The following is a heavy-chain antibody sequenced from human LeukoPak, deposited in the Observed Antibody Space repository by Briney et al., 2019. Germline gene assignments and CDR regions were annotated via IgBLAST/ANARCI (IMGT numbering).Heavy chain of an antibody. J-gene: IGHJ4*02. CDR2: IYYSGST. V-gene: IGHV4-39*01. CDR3: TRQGSSSLRFYFDY. Sequence: SETLSLTCTVSGGSISSSSYYWGWIRPPPGKGLEWIGSIYYSGSTYYNSSLKSRITISVDTSRNQFSLKVSSVTAADTAVYYCTRQGSSSLRFYFDYWGQGTLVTVSS. D-gene: IGHD6-13*01. CDR1: GGSISSSSYY.